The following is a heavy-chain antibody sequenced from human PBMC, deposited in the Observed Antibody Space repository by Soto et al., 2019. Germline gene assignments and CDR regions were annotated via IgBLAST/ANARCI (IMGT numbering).Heavy chain of an antibody. D-gene: IGHD6-19*01. J-gene: IGHJ4*02. CDR1: GYSFLYYA. V-gene: IGHV1-18*01. CDR3: AVRGSDTSKGLLG. CDR2: ISPYNANT. Sequence: QVPLVQSGGEVREPGASVKVSCKASGYSFLYYAISWVRQAPGQGLEWLGWISPYNANTKYGERVQGRVTITTDTATSTAYLEPRSLTSDDTAVYYCAVRGSDTSKGLLGWGQGTLVTVSS.